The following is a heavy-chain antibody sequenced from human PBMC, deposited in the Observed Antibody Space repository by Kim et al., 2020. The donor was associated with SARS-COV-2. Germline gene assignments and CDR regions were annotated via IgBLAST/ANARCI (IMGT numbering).Heavy chain of an antibody. D-gene: IGHD4-17*01. V-gene: IGHV1-46*01. J-gene: IGHJ4*02. CDR2: T. Sequence: TSYAQKFQGRVTMTRDTSTSTVYMELSSLRSEDTAVYYCARVDYGDYQDYWGQGTLVTVSS. CDR3: ARVDYGDYQDY.